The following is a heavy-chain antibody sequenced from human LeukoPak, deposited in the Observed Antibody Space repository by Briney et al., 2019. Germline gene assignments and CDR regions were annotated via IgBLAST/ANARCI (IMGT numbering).Heavy chain of an antibody. J-gene: IGHJ4*02. D-gene: IGHD2-2*01. Sequence: GGSLRLSCAASGFTFSNYAMGWVRQAPGKGLEWVSTISGSGRTTYYADSVKGRFTLSRDNSKNMLYLQMNSLRAEDTALYYCAKCGCSSASCEAYFDYWGQGTLVTVSS. CDR1: GFTFSNYA. V-gene: IGHV3-23*01. CDR2: ISGSGRTT. CDR3: AKCGCSSASCEAYFDY.